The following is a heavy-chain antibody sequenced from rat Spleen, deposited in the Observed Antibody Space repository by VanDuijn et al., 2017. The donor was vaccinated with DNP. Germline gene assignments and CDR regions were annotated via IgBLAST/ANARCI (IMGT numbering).Heavy chain of an antibody. J-gene: IGHJ4*01. CDR2: IDSGGGST. CDR3: TTHGSITSVSTGAMNV. V-gene: IGHV5-46*01. CDR1: GFTFSAFP. D-gene: IGHD1-10*01. Sequence: EAQLVESGGGLVQPGRSMNISCAASGFTFSAFPMAWVRQAPTKGLEWVANIDSGGGSTYYRDSVKGRFTVSRDNAKSTLYLQMNSLRSEDTATYYCTTHGSITSVSTGAMNVWGQGTSVTVSS.